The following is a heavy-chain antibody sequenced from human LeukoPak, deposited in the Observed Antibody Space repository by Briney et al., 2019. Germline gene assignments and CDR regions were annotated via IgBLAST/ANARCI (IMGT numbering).Heavy chain of an antibody. CDR1: GYTFTSYG. Sequence: ASVKVSCKASGYTFTSYGITWVRQAPGQGLEWMGWISAYNGNTNYAQKFQGRVTITRDTSASTAYMELSSLRSEDTAVYYCARQDAFDIWGQGTMVTVSS. CDR3: ARQDAFDI. CDR2: ISAYNGNT. V-gene: IGHV1-18*01. J-gene: IGHJ3*02.